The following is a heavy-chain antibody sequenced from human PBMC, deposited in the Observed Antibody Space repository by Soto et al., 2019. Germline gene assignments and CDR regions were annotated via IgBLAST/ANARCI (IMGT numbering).Heavy chain of an antibody. J-gene: IGHJ5*02. CDR3: AHIPNYYQYDWFDP. CDR2: IYWDDDK. CDR1: GFSLTTRGVG. V-gene: IGHV2-5*02. Sequence: QITLKESGPTLVKPTQTLTLTCTFSGFSLTTRGVGVGWIRQPPGKALECLALIYWDDDKRYSPSLQSRLSITKDTPKNQVVLTMNNVEPVDTATYYCAHIPNYYQYDWFDPWGQGTLVSVSS. D-gene: IGHD3-16*01.